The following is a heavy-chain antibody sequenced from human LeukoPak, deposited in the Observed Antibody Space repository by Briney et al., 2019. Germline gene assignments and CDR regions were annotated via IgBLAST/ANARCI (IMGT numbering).Heavy chain of an antibody. CDR3: AKDSHWILFDD. D-gene: IGHD2-2*03. Sequence: PGGSLRLSCAASGFTFSSYEMNWVRQAPGKGVEWVSGIGGSGTRTYYADSVKGRFTISRDNSKNTLYLQMNSLRDEDTAVYYCAKDSHWILFDDWGQGTLVTVSS. J-gene: IGHJ4*02. CDR1: GFTFSSYE. CDR2: IGGSGTRT. V-gene: IGHV3-23*01.